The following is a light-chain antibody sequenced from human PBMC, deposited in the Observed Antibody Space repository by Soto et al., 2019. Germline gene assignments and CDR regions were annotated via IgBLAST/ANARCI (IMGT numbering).Light chain of an antibody. CDR1: QSVRSSF. V-gene: IGKV3-20*01. CDR3: QQYENSVMCT. Sequence: EIVLTQSPGTLSLSPGERATLSCRASQSVRSSFFAWYQQKPGQAPRLLIYDVSVRATGIPDRFSGSGSGTDFTLTINRLAPEDFAVYYCQQYENSVMCTFGQGTKLEIK. CDR2: DVS. J-gene: IGKJ2*02.